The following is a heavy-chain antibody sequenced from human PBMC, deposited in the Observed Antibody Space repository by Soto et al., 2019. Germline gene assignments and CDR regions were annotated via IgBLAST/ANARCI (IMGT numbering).Heavy chain of an antibody. V-gene: IGHV4-4*02. CDR3: ARAAMGGSSWPFDY. D-gene: IGHD6-13*01. CDR2: IYHRGST. J-gene: IGHJ4*02. CDR1: GGSISSSNW. Sequence: QVQLQESGPGLLKPSGTLSLTCAVSGGSISSSNWWSWVRQPPGKGREWIGGIYHRGSTNYNPSLKSRVTISVDKSKNQFSLKLSSVTAADTAVYYCARAAMGGSSWPFDYWGQGTLVTVSS.